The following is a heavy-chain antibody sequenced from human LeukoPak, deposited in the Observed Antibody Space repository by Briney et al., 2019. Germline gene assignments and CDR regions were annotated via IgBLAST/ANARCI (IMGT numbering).Heavy chain of an antibody. CDR3: ARHVVAVGFDY. CDR1: GFTFSSYA. Sequence: GGSLRLSCAASGFTFSSYAMSWVRQAPGKGLEWVSSITSSSSYIYYADSVKGRFTISRDNAKNSLYLQMNSLRAEDTAVYYCARHVVAVGFDYWGQGTLVTVSS. V-gene: IGHV3-21*01. CDR2: ITSSSSYI. J-gene: IGHJ4*02. D-gene: IGHD3-22*01.